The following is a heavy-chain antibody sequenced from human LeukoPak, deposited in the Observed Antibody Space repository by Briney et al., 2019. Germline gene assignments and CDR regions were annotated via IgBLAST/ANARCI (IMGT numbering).Heavy chain of an antibody. CDR3: AKANSSSRFWLFSY. D-gene: IGHD6-6*01. Sequence: QAGGSLRLSCAASGFTFSSYAMSWVRQAPGKGLEWVSAISGSGGSTYYADSVKGRFTISRDNSKNTLYLQMNSLRAEDTAVYYCAKANSSSRFWLFSYWGQGTLVTVSS. CDR2: ISGSGGST. CDR1: GFTFSSYA. J-gene: IGHJ4*02. V-gene: IGHV3-23*01.